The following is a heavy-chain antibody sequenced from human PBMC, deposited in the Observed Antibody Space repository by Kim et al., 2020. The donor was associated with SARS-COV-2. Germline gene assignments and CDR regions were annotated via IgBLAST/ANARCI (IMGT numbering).Heavy chain of an antibody. CDR3: ARLIGSSWSPDAFVI. CDR2: IYPGDSDT. D-gene: IGHD6-13*01. V-gene: IGHV5-51*01. CDR1: GYSFTSYW. Sequence: GESLKISCKGSGYSFTSYWIGWVRQMPGKGLEWMGIIYPGDSDTRYSPSFQGQVTIPADKSISTTYLQWSSLKASDTAMYYCARLIGSSWSPDAFVIWGQGTMVTVSS. J-gene: IGHJ3*02.